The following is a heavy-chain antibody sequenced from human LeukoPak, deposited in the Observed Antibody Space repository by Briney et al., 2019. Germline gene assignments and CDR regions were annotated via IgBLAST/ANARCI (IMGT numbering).Heavy chain of an antibody. CDR2: ISSSSSYI. D-gene: IGHD2-15*01. CDR1: GFTFSSYS. CDR3: AKECSGGSCYSNSQYYYYGMDV. J-gene: IGHJ6*02. V-gene: IGHV3-21*04. Sequence: GGSLRLSCAASGFTFSSYSMNWVRQAPGKGLEWVSSISSSSSYIYYADSVKGRFTVSRDNSKNTLYLQMNSLRAEDTAVFYCAKECSGGSCYSNSQYYYYGMDVWGQGTTVTVSS.